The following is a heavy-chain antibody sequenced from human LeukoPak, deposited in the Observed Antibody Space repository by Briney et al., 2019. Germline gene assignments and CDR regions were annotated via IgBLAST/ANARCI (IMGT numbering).Heavy chain of an antibody. D-gene: IGHD6-19*01. CDR1: GFTFSSDW. Sequence: GGSLRLSCAASGFTFSSDWMSWVRQAPGKGLEWVANIKQDGSEKYYVDSVKGRFTIARDNAKNSLYLQMNSLRAEDTAVYYCATGGYSSGLFDYWGQGTLVTVSS. J-gene: IGHJ4*02. CDR2: IKQDGSEK. CDR3: ATGGYSSGLFDY. V-gene: IGHV3-7*01.